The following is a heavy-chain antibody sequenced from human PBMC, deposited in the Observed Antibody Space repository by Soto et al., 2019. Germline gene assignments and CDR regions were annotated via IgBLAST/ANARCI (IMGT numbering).Heavy chain of an antibody. CDR1: GYTFSNYD. J-gene: IGHJ6*02. V-gene: IGHV1-18*01. Sequence: QVQLVQSGAEVKPPGASVKVSCKASGYTFSNYDINWVRQAPGQGLEWMGWVSTYNGNAKYAQKVQGRVTMTTDTSASTAYMELRSLRSDDTAVYYCARCDGSCHYGMDVWGQGPTVTVSS. CDR2: VSTYNGNA. D-gene: IGHD2-15*01. CDR3: ARCDGSCHYGMDV.